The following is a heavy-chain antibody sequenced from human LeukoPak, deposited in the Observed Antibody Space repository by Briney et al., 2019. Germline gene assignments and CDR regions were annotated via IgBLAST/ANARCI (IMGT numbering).Heavy chain of an antibody. Sequence: KPGGSLRLSCAASGFTFSGYWMHWVRQPPGKGLEWIGEIYHSGSTNYNPSLKSRVTISVDKSKNQFSLKLSSVTAADTAVYYCARRIVGATRYDYWGQGTLVTVSS. CDR2: IYHSGST. CDR1: GFTFSGYW. CDR3: ARRIVGATRYDY. D-gene: IGHD1-26*01. V-gene: IGHV4-4*02. J-gene: IGHJ4*02.